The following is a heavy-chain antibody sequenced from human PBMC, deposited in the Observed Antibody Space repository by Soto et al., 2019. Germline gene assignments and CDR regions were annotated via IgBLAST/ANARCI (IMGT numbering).Heavy chain of an antibody. CDR1: GFTFRNYY. Sequence: PGGSLRLSCAASGFTFRNYYMTWMRQTPGKGLEWISTITSSGGSTYYAASVKGRVTISRDNANNSLYLQMTGLRAEDTALYYCARDKYTHYVNYLDRGGQGTLFTV. CDR2: ITSSGGST. CDR3: ARDKYTHYVNYLDR. V-gene: IGHV3-11*01. J-gene: IGHJ4*02. D-gene: IGHD3-16*01.